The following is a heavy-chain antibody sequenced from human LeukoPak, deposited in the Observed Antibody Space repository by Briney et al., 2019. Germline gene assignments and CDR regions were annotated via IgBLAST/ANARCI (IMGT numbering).Heavy chain of an antibody. D-gene: IGHD3-22*01. Sequence: ASVKVSCKASGYTFTSYAVNWVRQAPGQGLEWMGWINTNTGNPTYAQGFTGRFVFSLDTSVSTAYLQISSLKAGDTAVYYCARVFYYDSSGWTDAFDIWGQGTMVTVSS. CDR2: INTNTGNP. J-gene: IGHJ3*02. V-gene: IGHV7-4-1*02. CDR3: ARVFYYDSSGWTDAFDI. CDR1: GYTFTSYA.